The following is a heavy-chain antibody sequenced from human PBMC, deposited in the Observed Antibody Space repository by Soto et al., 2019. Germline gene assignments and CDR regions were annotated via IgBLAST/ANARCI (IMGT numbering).Heavy chain of an antibody. CDR3: ARDVCYHYDQFDY. J-gene: IGHJ4*02. Sequence: EVQLVESGGGLVQPGGSLRLSCAASGFTFSRYSMNWVRQAPGKGLEWVSYISTSGTTIYYAESVKGRFTISRDNAKNSLYLQMNSLRAEDTAVYYCARDVCYHYDQFDYWGQGTLVTVSS. CDR2: ISTSGTTI. CDR1: GFTFSRYS. D-gene: IGHD3-22*01. V-gene: IGHV3-48*01.